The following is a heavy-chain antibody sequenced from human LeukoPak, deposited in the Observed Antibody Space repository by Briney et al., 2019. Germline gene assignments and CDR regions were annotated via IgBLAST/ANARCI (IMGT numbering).Heavy chain of an antibody. CDR2: INPNSGGT. CDR1: GYTFTGYY. Sequence: ASVKVSCKASGYTFTGYYMHWVRQAPGQGLEWMGWINPNSGGTNYAQKFQGRVTMTRDTSISTAYMELSRLRSDDTAVYYCARRAGAYSHPYDYWGQGTLVTDSS. CDR3: ARRAGAYSHPYDY. J-gene: IGHJ4*02. D-gene: IGHD4/OR15-4a*01. V-gene: IGHV1-2*02.